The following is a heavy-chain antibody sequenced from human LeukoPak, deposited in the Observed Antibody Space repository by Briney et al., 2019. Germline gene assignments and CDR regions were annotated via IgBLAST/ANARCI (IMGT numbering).Heavy chain of an antibody. V-gene: IGHV1-2*02. CDR3: ARDEYSGSSDFDY. Sequence: ASVKVSCKASGYTFTGYYMHWVRQAPGQGLEWMGWINPNSGGTNYAQKFQGRVTMTRDTSISTANMELSRLRSDDTAVYYCARDEYSGSSDFDYWGQGTLVTVSS. J-gene: IGHJ4*02. CDR1: GYTFTGYY. CDR2: INPNSGGT. D-gene: IGHD1-26*01.